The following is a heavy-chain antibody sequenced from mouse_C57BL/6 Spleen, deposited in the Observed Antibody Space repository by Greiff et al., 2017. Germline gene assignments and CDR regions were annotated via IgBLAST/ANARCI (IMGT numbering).Heavy chain of an antibody. Sequence: QVQLQQPGTELVKPGASVKLSCKASGYTFTRYWMHWVKQRPGQGLEWIGNLNPSNGGTNYNAKFKSNATLTVDKSSSTAYRQLSRLTSEDSAVYYWARGKTSQTTGWFAYWGQGTLVTVSA. V-gene: IGHV1-53*01. D-gene: IGHD3-2*02. CDR1: GYTFTRYW. CDR3: ARGKTSQTTGWFAY. J-gene: IGHJ3*01. CDR2: LNPSNGGT.